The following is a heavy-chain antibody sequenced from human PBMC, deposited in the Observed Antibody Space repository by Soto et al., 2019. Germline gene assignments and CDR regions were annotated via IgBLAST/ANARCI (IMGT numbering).Heavy chain of an antibody. CDR3: ARVSAAGTRWFDP. V-gene: IGHV4-31*03. CDR2: IDYRGRT. Sequence: QVHLQESGPGLVKSSQTLSLTCTVSGASINSGGFYWSWVRQFPGKGLEWIGYIDYRGRTFYNPSHKSRATISRDTSKNQFSLEVNSVTAADTAVFFCARVSAAGTRWFDPWGQGTLVTVSS. D-gene: IGHD6-13*01. CDR1: GASINSGGFY. J-gene: IGHJ5*02.